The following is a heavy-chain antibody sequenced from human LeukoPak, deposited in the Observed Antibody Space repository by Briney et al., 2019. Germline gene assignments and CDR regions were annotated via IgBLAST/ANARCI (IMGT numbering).Heavy chain of an antibody. Sequence: GGSLRLSCAASGFTFSPYTMNWVRQAPGKGLEWVSSISNSGNFIYYTDSVKGRFSISRDDAKNSLFLQMDSLRADDTAVYYCARNRGSNNVFDNWGQGTMVTVSS. J-gene: IGHJ3*02. V-gene: IGHV3-21*06. CDR1: GFTFSPYT. CDR3: ARNRGSNNVFDN. D-gene: IGHD2-15*01. CDR2: ISNSGNFI.